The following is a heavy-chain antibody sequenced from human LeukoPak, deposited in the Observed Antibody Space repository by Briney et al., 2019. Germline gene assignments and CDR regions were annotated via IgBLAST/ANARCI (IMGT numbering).Heavy chain of an antibody. CDR2: IYYSGST. CDR1: GGSISSYY. D-gene: IGHD6-6*01. J-gene: IGHJ3*02. CDR3: ARDRGSSSSGAFDI. V-gene: IGHV4-59*01. Sequence: SETLSLTCTVSGGSISSYYWSWIRQPPGKGLEWIGYIYYSGSTNYNPSLKSRVTISVDTSKNQFSLKLCSVTAADTAVYYCARDRGSSSSGAFDIWGQGTMVTVSS.